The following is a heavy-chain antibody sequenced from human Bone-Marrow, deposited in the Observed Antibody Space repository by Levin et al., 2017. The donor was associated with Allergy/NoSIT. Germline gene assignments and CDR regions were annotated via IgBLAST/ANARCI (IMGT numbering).Heavy chain of an antibody. CDR3: ARDGDSVRGVISVFDY. CDR2: ISSSGSTI. D-gene: IGHD3-10*01. CDR1: GFTFSDYY. Sequence: GGSLRLSCAASGFTFSDYYMSWIRQAPGKGLEWVSYISSSGSTIYYADSVKGRFTISRDNAKNSLYLQMNSLRAEDTAVYYCARDGDSVRGVISVFDYWGQGTLVTVSS. V-gene: IGHV3-11*01. J-gene: IGHJ4*02.